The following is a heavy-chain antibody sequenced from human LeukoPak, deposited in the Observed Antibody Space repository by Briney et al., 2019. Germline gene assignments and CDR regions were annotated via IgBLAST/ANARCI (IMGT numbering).Heavy chain of an antibody. V-gene: IGHV3-13*01. CDR1: GFTFSTYD. CDR2: IGAAGDT. CDR3: ARGWNSFWYFDF. D-gene: IGHD1-7*01. J-gene: IGHJ2*01. Sequence: GGSLRLSCAASGFTFSTYDMHWVRQVTGKDLEWVSAIGAAGDTYYPDSVKGRFTISRGNVKNSLYLQMNSLRVEDTAVYYCARGWNSFWYFDFWGRGTQVTVSS.